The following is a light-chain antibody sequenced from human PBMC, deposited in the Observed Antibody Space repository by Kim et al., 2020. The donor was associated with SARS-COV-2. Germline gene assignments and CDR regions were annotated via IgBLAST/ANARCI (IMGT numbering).Light chain of an antibody. CDR2: AAS. V-gene: IGKV1-39*01. Sequence: DIQMTQYPSSLSASVGDRVTINCRASQNIGKNLNWYQQKSGKVPKVLIFAASFLQTGVPSRFSGSGSGTDFTLSINSLHPEDIATYYCQQSYSLVTFVGGTKVDIK. CDR3: QQSYSLVT. J-gene: IGKJ4*01. CDR1: QNIGKN.